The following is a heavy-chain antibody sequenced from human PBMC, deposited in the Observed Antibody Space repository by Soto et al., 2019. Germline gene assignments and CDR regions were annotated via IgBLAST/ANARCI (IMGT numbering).Heavy chain of an antibody. V-gene: IGHV4-34*01. CDR2: INHSGST. CDR1: GGSFSGYY. J-gene: IGHJ6*02. D-gene: IGHD1-7*01. CDR3: ARGRANWNYGFHYYGMDV. Sequence: SETLSLTCAVYGGSFSGYYWSWIRQPPGKGLEWIGEINHSGSTNYNPSLKSRVTISVDTSKNQFSLRLSSVTAADTAVYYCARGRANWNYGFHYYGMDVWGQGTTVTVSS.